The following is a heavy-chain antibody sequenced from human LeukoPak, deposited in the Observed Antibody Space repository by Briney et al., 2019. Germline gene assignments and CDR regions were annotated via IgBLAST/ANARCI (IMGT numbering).Heavy chain of an antibody. D-gene: IGHD3-22*01. Sequence: PSETLSLTCTVSGGSISSYYWSWIRQPPGKGLEWIGYIYYSGSTNYNPSLKSRVTISVDTSKNQFSLKLSSVTAADTAVYYCARSRYYDSSGYFPHDAFDIWGQGTMVTVSS. J-gene: IGHJ3*02. V-gene: IGHV4-59*01. CDR1: GGSISSYY. CDR3: ARSRYYDSSGYFPHDAFDI. CDR2: IYYSGST.